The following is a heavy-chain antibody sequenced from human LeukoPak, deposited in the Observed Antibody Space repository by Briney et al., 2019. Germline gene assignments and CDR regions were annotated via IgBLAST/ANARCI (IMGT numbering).Heavy chain of an antibody. CDR2: IYYSGST. CDR1: GGSISSYF. Sequence: SETLSLTCTVSGGSISSYFWSWIRQPPGKGLEWIGYIYYSGSTNYNPSLKSRVTISVDTSKNQFSLKLSSVTAADTAMYYCARDPRDSGYDYGMDVWGQGTTVTVSS. CDR3: ARDPRDSGYDYGMDV. J-gene: IGHJ6*02. V-gene: IGHV4-59*12. D-gene: IGHD1-26*01.